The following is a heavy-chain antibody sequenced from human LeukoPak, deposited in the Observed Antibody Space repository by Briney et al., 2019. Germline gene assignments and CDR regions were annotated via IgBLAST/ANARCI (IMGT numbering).Heavy chain of an antibody. CDR1: GLNVGNNY. Sequence: PGGSLGLSCAASGLNVGNNYMSWVRQAPGKGLEWLSIIYADGSTYYADSVKGRFTISRDNSRNTLYLQINSLRAEDTAVYYCARGVVISGTDYFDYRGQGTLVTVSS. CDR2: IYADGST. D-gene: IGHD2-21*01. V-gene: IGHV3-53*01. CDR3: ARGVVISGTDYFDY. J-gene: IGHJ4*02.